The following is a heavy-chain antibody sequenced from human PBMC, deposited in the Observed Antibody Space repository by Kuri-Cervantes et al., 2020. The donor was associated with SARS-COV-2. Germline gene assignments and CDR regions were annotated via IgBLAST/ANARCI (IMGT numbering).Heavy chain of an antibody. CDR2: IYTSGST. J-gene: IGHJ4*02. CDR1: GGSITRYY. D-gene: IGHD3-9*01. V-gene: IGHV4-4*07. CDR3: AREYYDILTVHQLFDY. Sequence: PELLSLTRPVPGGSITRYYWSWIRQPAGKGLEWIGRIYTSGSTNYTPSLKSRVTMSVDTSKNQFSLKLSPVTAADTAVYYCAREYYDILTVHQLFDYWGQGTLVTVSS.